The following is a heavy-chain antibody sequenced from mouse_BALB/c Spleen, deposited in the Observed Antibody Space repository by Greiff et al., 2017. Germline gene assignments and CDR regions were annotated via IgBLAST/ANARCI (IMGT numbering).Heavy chain of an antibody. CDR2: ISDGGSYT. CDR1: GFTFSDYH. Sequence: EVKVVESGGGLVKPGGSLKLSCAASGFTFSDYHMYWVRQTPEKRLEWVATISDGGSYTYYPDSVKGRFTISRDNAKNNLYLQMSSLKSEDTAMYYCARDLFSSYDYDWFAYWGQGTLVTVSA. D-gene: IGHD2-4*01. J-gene: IGHJ3*01. CDR3: ARDLFSSYDYDWFAY. V-gene: IGHV5-4*02.